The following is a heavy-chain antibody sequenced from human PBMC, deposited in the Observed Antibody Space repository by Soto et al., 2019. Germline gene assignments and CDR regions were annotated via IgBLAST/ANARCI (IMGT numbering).Heavy chain of an antibody. J-gene: IGHJ6*02. D-gene: IGHD3-22*01. CDR3: ARGAYYDSSGYHYYGMDV. CDR2: ISSSSSYI. Sequence: PGGSLRLSCAAPGFTFSSYSMNWVRQAPGKGLEWVSSISSSSSYIYYADSVKGRFTISRDNAKNSLYLQMNSLRAEDTAVYYCARGAYYDSSGYHYYGMDVWGQGTTVTVSS. V-gene: IGHV3-21*01. CDR1: GFTFSSYS.